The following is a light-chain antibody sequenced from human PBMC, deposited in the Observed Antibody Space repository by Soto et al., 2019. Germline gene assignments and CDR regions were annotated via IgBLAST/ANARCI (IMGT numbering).Light chain of an antibody. CDR2: DVT. Sequence: QSALTQPRSVSGSPGQSVTISCTGTSSDVGGYNYVSWYQQYPGKAPKLIIYDVTKRPSGVPDRFSGSKSGNTASLTISGFQAEDEADYYCCSYAGSYTVVFGGGTKLTVL. CDR3: CSYAGSYTVV. V-gene: IGLV2-11*01. J-gene: IGLJ2*01. CDR1: SSDVGGYNY.